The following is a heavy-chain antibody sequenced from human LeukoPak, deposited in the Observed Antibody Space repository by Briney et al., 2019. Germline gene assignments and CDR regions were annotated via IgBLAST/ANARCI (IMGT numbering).Heavy chain of an antibody. CDR2: ISYDGSNK. D-gene: IGHD3-10*01. J-gene: IGHJ6*03. V-gene: IGHV3-30*14. Sequence: PGGSLRLSCAASGFTFSSYAMHWVRQAPGKGLEWVAVISYDGSNKYYADTVKGRFTISRDNSKNTLYLQMNSLRAGDTAVYYCARSLRVRGVPDYMDVWGKGTTVTISS. CDR1: GFTFSSYA. CDR3: ARSLRVRGVPDYMDV.